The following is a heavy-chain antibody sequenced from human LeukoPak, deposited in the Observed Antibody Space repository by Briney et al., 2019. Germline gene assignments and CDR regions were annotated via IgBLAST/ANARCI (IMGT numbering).Heavy chain of an antibody. Sequence: SETLSLTCAVYGGSFSGYYWSWIRQPPGKGLEWIGEINHSGSTNYNPSLKSRVTISVDTSKNQFSLKLSSVTAADTAVYYCARFRGGYGDYLIDYWGQGTLVTVPS. CDR2: INHSGST. D-gene: IGHD4-17*01. CDR1: GGSFSGYY. CDR3: ARFRGGYGDYLIDY. J-gene: IGHJ4*02. V-gene: IGHV4-34*01.